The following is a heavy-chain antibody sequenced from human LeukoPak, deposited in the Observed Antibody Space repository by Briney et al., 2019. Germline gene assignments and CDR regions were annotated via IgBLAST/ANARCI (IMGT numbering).Heavy chain of an antibody. Sequence: ASVKVSCKASEYTFSSYDINWVRQTTGQGLEWMGWMNPKNGNTAYARKFQGRVSMTRNTSISTAYMELSSLKSDDTAVYYCARGLVVPAAMGEFDYWGQGTLIAVSS. CDR2: MNPKNGNT. D-gene: IGHD2-2*01. CDR1: EYTFSSYD. V-gene: IGHV1-8*01. CDR3: ARGLVVPAAMGEFDY. J-gene: IGHJ4*02.